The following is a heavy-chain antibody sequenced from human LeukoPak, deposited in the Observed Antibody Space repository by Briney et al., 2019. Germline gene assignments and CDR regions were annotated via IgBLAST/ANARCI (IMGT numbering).Heavy chain of an antibody. CDR2: FNPEDGET. Sequence: ASEMVSCKVAGYTRTEVCIYWVRQATGQWLELMGWFNPEDGETIYAQMVQGRVTMTEDTSTDTAYMYLSRLRSEDTAVYYCATSESTLFDYWGQGTLVTVSS. V-gene: IGHV1-24*01. CDR3: ATSESTLFDY. J-gene: IGHJ4*02. D-gene: IGHD3-10*01. CDR1: GYTRTEVC.